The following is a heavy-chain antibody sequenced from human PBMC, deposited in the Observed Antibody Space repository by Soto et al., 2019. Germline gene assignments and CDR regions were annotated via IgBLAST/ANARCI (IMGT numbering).Heavy chain of an antibody. Sequence: EVQLVESGGGLVKPGGSLRLSCVASGFTFSGYSINWVRQAPGKGLEWVSYISGPSIYIYYADSVKGRFTISRDNAKSAVYLQMKGLRAEDTVVYYSARGIRNGFDVWGQGTTVSVSS. CDR3: ARGIRNGFDV. D-gene: IGHD6-13*01. V-gene: IGHV3-21*01. CDR1: GFTFSGYS. J-gene: IGHJ6*02. CDR2: ISGPSIYI.